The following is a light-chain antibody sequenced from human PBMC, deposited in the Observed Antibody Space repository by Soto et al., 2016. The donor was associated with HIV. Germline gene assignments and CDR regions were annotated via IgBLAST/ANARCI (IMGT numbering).Light chain of an antibody. CDR1: QSLVHSDGDTY. CDR3: MQGTHWPPWT. V-gene: IGKV2-30*02. J-gene: IGKJ1*01. Sequence: DVVMTQSPLSLPVTLGQPASISCRSSQSLVHSDGDTYLNWFQQRPGQSPRRLIYKVPNRDSGVPDRFSGSGSGTDFTLKISRVEAEDVAVYYCMQGTHWPPWTFGQGPRWKSN. CDR2: KVP.